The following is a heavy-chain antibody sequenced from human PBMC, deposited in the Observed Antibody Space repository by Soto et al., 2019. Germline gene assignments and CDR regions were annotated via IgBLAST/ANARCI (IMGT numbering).Heavy chain of an antibody. V-gene: IGHV3-23*01. Sequence: EVQLLESGGGLVQPGGSLRLSCAASGFTFSNYAMSWVRQAPGKGLEWVSGISGSSGTTYYADSVKGRFTISRDNSKNTLFLQMNSLRAEDTAVYYCAKDSYGSGINFYYYYYTDVWGKGTTVTVSS. J-gene: IGHJ6*03. D-gene: IGHD3-10*01. CDR3: AKDSYGSGINFYYYYYTDV. CDR2: ISGSSGTT. CDR1: GFTFSNYA.